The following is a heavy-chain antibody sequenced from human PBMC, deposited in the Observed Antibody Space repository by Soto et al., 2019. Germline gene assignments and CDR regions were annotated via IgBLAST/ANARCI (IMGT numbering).Heavy chain of an antibody. CDR2: IYDSGST. Sequence: KSSETLSLTCAVSGDSISRGGYSWTWIRQPPGKALEWIGNIYDSGSTSYNPSLKSRVTISVDTSKNQFSLGLTSVTAADTAVYFCARGSSSYYDYGMDVWGQGTTVTVSS. J-gene: IGHJ6*02. V-gene: IGHV4-30-2*01. D-gene: IGHD6-6*01. CDR3: ARGSSSYYDYGMDV. CDR1: GDSISRGGYS.